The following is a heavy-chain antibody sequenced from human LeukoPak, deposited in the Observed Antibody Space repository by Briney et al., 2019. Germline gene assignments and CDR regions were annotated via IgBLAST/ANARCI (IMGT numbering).Heavy chain of an antibody. J-gene: IGHJ4*02. D-gene: IGHD1-26*01. CDR3: TFHSGSYFAY. CDR2: IKSKTDGETT. Sequence: PGGSLRLSCAASGFTFSNAWMSWVREAPGKGLEWVGRIKSKTDGETTDYAAPVKGRFTISRDDSKNTMYLQMNRLKTEDTAVYYCTFHSGSYFAYWGQGTLVTVSS. V-gene: IGHV3-15*01. CDR1: GFTFSNAW.